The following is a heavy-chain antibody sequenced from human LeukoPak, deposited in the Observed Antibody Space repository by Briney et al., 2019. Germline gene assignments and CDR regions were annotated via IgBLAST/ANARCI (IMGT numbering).Heavy chain of an antibody. Sequence: PSETLSLTCTVSGGSISSGTYYWSWIRQPAGKGLEWIGRIYTSGSTSYNPSLKSRVTIAVDTSKNQFSLKLNSVTAADTAVYYCARDFYCSGGSCYLGDYFDYWGQGTLVTVSS. J-gene: IGHJ4*02. V-gene: IGHV4-61*02. CDR1: GGSISSGTYY. D-gene: IGHD2-15*01. CDR2: IYTSGST. CDR3: ARDFYCSGGSCYLGDYFDY.